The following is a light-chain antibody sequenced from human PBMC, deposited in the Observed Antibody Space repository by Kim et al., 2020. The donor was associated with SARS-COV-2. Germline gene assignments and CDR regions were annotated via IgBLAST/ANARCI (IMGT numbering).Light chain of an antibody. CDR3: CSYTGTSTLDAV. J-gene: IGLJ2*01. Sequence: QSALTQPASVSGSPGQSITISCTGSSHDVGSYDLVSWYQHHPGKAPKLIIYQVTERPSGVSNRFSGSKSVNTASLTISGLQAEDEADYYCCSYTGTSTLDAVFGGGTKLTVL. CDR1: SHDVGSYDL. V-gene: IGLV2-23*02. CDR2: QVT.